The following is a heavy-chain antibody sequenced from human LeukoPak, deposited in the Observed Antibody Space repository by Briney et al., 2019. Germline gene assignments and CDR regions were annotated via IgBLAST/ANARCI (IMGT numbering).Heavy chain of an antibody. CDR1: GGSISSSSYY. CDR3: ARLNSGWYGGYYYYYMDV. CDR2: IYYSGST. J-gene: IGHJ6*03. V-gene: IGHV4-39*01. Sequence: PSETLSLTCTVSGGSISSSSYYWGWIRQPPGKGLEWIGSIYYSGSTYYNPSLKSRVTISVDTSKNQFSLKLSSVTTADTAVYYCARLNSGWYGGYYYYYMDVWGKGTTVTVSS. D-gene: IGHD6-19*01.